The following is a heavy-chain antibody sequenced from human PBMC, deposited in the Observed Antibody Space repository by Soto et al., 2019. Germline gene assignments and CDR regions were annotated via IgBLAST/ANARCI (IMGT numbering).Heavy chain of an antibody. CDR3: AKASWYSSSWYGPNWFDP. CDR1: GFIFSNYA. J-gene: IGHJ5*02. D-gene: IGHD6-13*01. CDR2: ISGSGGST. V-gene: IGHV3-23*01. Sequence: HPGGSLRLSCSASGFIFSNYAMSWVRQAPGKGQEWVSAISGSGGSTYYADSVKGRFTISRDNSKNTLYLQMNSLRAEDTAVYYCAKASWYSSSWYGPNWFDPWGQGTLVTVSS.